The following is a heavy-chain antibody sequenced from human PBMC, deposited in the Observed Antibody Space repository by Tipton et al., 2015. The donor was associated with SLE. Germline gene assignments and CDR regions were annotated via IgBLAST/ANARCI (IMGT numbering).Heavy chain of an antibody. Sequence: TLSLTCAVSGYSISSGYYWGWIRQPPGKGLEWIGSIYHSGSTYYNPSLKSRVTISVDTSKNQFSLKLSSVTAADTAVYYCARGLAAAGIPFDYWGQGTLVTVSS. D-gene: IGHD6-13*01. CDR1: GYSISSGYY. V-gene: IGHV4-38-2*01. J-gene: IGHJ4*02. CDR3: ARGLAAAGIPFDY. CDR2: IYHSGST.